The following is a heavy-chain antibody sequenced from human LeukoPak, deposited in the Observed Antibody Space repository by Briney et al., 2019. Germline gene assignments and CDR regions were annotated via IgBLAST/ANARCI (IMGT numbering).Heavy chain of an antibody. V-gene: IGHV3-23*01. D-gene: IGHD3-3*01. J-gene: IGHJ4*02. Sequence: GGSLRLSCAASGFTFSSYAMSWVRQAPGKGLEWVSAISGSGGSTYNADSVKGRFTISRDNSKNTLYLQMNSLRAEDTAVYYCAKEIGSGFLEWSYFDYWGQGTLVTVSS. CDR2: ISGSGGST. CDR3: AKEIGSGFLEWSYFDY. CDR1: GFTFSSYA.